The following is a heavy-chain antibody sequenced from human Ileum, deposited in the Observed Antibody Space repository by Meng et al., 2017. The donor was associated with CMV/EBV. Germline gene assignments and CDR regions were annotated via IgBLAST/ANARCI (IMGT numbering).Heavy chain of an antibody. Sequence: SVKVSCKASGFTFTSSAVQWVRQARGQRLEWIGWIVVGSGNTNYAQKFQERVTITRDMSTSTAYMELSSLRSEDTAVYYCAASTMVRGNWYFDLWGRGTLVTAPQ. D-gene: IGHD3-10*01. CDR3: AASTMVRGNWYFDL. CDR2: IVVGSGNT. V-gene: IGHV1-58*01. CDR1: GFTFTSSA. J-gene: IGHJ2*01.